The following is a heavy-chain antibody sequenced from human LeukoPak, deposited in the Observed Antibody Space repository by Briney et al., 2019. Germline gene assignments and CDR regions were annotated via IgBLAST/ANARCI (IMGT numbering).Heavy chain of an antibody. CDR3: ARFSQATADY. CDR1: GGSISSGGYY. CDR2: IYYSGST. J-gene: IGHJ4*02. D-gene: IGHD5-12*01. V-gene: IGHV4-31*03. Sequence: SETLSLTCTVSGGSISSGGYYWSWIRQHPGKGLEWIGYIYYSGSTYYNPSLKSRVTISVDTSKNQFSLKLSSVTAADTAVYYCARFSQATADYWGQGTLVTVSS.